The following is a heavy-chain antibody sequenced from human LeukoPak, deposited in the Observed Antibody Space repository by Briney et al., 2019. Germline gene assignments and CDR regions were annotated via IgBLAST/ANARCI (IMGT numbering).Heavy chain of an antibody. D-gene: IGHD3-22*01. V-gene: IGHV1-18*01. Sequence: ASVKVSCKASGGTFSSYAISWVRQAPGQGLEWMGWISAYSGNTNYPQKVQGRVTMTTDTSTSTVYMELRSLRSDDTAVYYCARDIATVVHQDWGQGTLVTVSS. CDR1: GGTFSSYA. CDR2: ISAYSGNT. CDR3: ARDIATVVHQD. J-gene: IGHJ4*02.